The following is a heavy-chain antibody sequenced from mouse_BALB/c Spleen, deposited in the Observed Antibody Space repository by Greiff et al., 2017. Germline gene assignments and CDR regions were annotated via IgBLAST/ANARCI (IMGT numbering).Heavy chain of an antibody. CDR2: IFPGSGNT. J-gene: IGHJ3*01. Sequence: QVQLQQSGPELVKPGASVKISCKASGYSFTSYYIHWVKQRPGQGLEWIGWIFPGSGNTKYNEKFKGKATLTADTSSSTAYMQLSSLTSEDSAVYFCARGGYGYDGDWFAYWGQGTLVTVSA. CDR1: GYSFTSYY. D-gene: IGHD2-2*01. V-gene: IGHV1-66*01. CDR3: ARGGYGYDGDWFAY.